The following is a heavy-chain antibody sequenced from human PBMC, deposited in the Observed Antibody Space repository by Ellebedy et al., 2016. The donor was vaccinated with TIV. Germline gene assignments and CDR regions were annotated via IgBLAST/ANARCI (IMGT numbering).Heavy chain of an antibody. CDR2: IYYSGST. D-gene: IGHD5-24*01. Sequence: MPSETLSLTCTVSGGSISSYYWSWVRQPPGKGLEWIGYIYYSGSTNYNPSLKSRVTISVDTSKNKFSLNLTSVTAADTAVYYCARHAEMATKTFDYWGQGTLVTVSS. J-gene: IGHJ4*02. CDR1: GGSISSYY. CDR3: ARHAEMATKTFDY. V-gene: IGHV4-59*08.